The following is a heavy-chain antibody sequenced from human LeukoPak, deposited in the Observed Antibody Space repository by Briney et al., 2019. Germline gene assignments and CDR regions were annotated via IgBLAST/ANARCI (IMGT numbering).Heavy chain of an antibody. V-gene: IGHV4-30-2*01. CDR3: ARARELQYPSGWFDP. D-gene: IGHD4-11*01. J-gene: IGHJ5*02. CDR2: IYHSGST. CDR1: GGSISSGGYY. Sequence: SETLSLTCTVSGGSISSGGYYWSWIRQPPGKGLEWIGYIYHSGSTYYNPSLKSRVTISVDRSKNQFSLKLSSVTAADTAVYYCARARELQYPSGWFDPWGQGTLVTVSS.